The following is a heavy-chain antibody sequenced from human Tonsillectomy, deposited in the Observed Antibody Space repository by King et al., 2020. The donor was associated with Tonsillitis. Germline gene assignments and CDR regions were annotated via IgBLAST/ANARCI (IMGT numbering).Heavy chain of an antibody. J-gene: IGHJ4*02. CDR2: IKSKTEGGTT. V-gene: IGHV3-15*07. Sequence: VQLVESGGGLVKPGGSLRLSCAASGFTFSNAWMNWVRQAPGKGLEWVGHIKSKTEGGTTDYAAPVKGRFTISRDDSKNTLYLQMNSLKTEDTAVYYCTTVRLLLWFGEFGDIYFDYWGQGTLVTVSS. CDR3: TTVRLLLWFGEFGDIYFDY. CDR1: GFTFSNAW. D-gene: IGHD3-10*01.